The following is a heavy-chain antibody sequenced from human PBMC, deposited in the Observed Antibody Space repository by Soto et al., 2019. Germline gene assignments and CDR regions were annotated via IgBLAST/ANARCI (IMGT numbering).Heavy chain of an antibody. CDR1: GGSVSSGSYY. J-gene: IGHJ6*02. Sequence: QVQLQESGPGLVKASETLSLTCTVSGGSVSSGSYYWTWIRQPPGKGLEWIGYMSYSGTTNYNPSLKTRVTISVDTSKNQFSLKLSSVTAADTALYYCATCVGELSKRMAVWGQGTTVTVSS. D-gene: IGHD3-16*02. CDR2: MSYSGTT. V-gene: IGHV4-61*01. CDR3: ATCVGELSKRMAV.